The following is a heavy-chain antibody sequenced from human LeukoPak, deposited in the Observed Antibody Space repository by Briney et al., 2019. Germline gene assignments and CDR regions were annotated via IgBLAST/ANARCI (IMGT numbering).Heavy chain of an antibody. Sequence: PSETLSLTCAVYGGSFSGYYWSWIRQPPGKGLEWIGKINHSGSTNYNPSLKSRVTISVDTSKNQFSLKLSSVTAVDTAVYYCARGPIVVVPAAISCYMDVWGKGTTVTVSS. CDR2: INHSGST. J-gene: IGHJ6*03. V-gene: IGHV4-34*01. D-gene: IGHD2-2*01. CDR3: ARGPIVVVPAAISCYMDV. CDR1: GGSFSGYY.